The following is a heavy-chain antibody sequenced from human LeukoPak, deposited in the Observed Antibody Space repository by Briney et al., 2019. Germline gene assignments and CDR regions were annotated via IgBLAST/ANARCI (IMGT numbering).Heavy chain of an antibody. V-gene: IGHV3-7*01. Sequence: GGSLRLSCAASGFTFSSYWMSWVRQAPGKGLEWVANIKQDGSEKYYVDSLKGRFTISRDNAKNSLYLQMNSLRAEDTAVYYCASDSSGYYPHDYWGQGTLVTVSS. D-gene: IGHD3-22*01. CDR1: GFTFSSYW. CDR2: IKQDGSEK. CDR3: ASDSSGYYPHDY. J-gene: IGHJ4*02.